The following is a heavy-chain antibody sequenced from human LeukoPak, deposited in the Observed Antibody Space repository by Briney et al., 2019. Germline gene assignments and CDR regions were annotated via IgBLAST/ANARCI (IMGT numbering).Heavy chain of an antibody. D-gene: IGHD6-13*01. CDR1: GGSISSYY. CDR2: IYYSGST. CDR3: ARETYSSSWYEYYYYYYYMDV. V-gene: IGHV4-59*12. Sequence: SETLSLTCTVSGGSISSYYWSWIRQPPGKGLEWIGYIYYSGSTNYNPSLKSRVTISVDTSKNQFSLKLSSVTAADTAVYYCARETYSSSWYEYYYYYYYMDVWGKGTTVTISS. J-gene: IGHJ6*03.